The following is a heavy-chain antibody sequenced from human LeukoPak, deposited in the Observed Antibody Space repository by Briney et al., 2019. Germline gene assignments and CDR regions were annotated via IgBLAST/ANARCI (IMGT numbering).Heavy chain of an antibody. CDR1: GYTFTSYD. J-gene: IGHJ4*02. CDR2: MNPNSGNT. D-gene: IGHD6-19*01. Sequence: ASVKVSCKASGYTFTSYDINWVRQATGQGLEWMGWMNPNSGNTGYAQKFQDRVTMTRNTSIGTAYMELSSLRSEDTAVYYCARAHRVIAVAGGGYYFDYWGQGTLVTVSS. CDR3: ARAHRVIAVAGGGYYFDY. V-gene: IGHV1-8*01.